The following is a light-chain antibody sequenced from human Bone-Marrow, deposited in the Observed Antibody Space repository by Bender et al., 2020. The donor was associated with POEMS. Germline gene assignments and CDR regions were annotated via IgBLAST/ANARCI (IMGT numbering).Light chain of an antibody. J-gene: IGLJ3*02. CDR1: NIATKS. CDR3: QVWVSSRDHPV. V-gene: IGLV3-21*02. Sequence: SYDLTQPPSVSVAPGQTARITCGGHNIATKSVHWYQQKPGQAPVLVVYDDSDRPSGIPERFSGSNSGNTATLTISRVEAGDEADYYCQVWVSSRDHPVFGGGTKLTVL. CDR2: DDS.